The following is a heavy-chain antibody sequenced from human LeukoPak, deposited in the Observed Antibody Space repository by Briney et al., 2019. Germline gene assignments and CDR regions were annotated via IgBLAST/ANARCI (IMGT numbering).Heavy chain of an antibody. CDR2: ISDSGGRT. CDR1: GFSFSSYA. CDR3: AKGGLITMADI. D-gene: IGHD3-10*01. Sequence: GGSLRLSCAASGFSFSSYAMSWVRQAPGKGLEWVSGISDSGGRTYYADSVKGRFTISRDNSKNTLYLQMNSLRAEDTAVCYCAKGGLITMADIWGQGTMVTVSS. J-gene: IGHJ3*02. V-gene: IGHV3-23*01.